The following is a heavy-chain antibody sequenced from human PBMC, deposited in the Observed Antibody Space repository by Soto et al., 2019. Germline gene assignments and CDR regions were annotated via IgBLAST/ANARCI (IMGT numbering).Heavy chain of an antibody. J-gene: IGHJ6*03. CDR3: ARGRNDFWSGKRKYYYYYMDV. CDR1: GGSISSSDFY. D-gene: IGHD3-3*01. Sequence: SETLSLTCTVSGGSISSSDFYWGWLRQTPGKGLEFIGRMYYSGTTYYNPSLKSRVTISVDTSKNQFSLKLSSVTAADTAVYYCARGRNDFWSGKRKYYYYYMDVWGQGTTVTVSS. V-gene: IGHV4-39*01. CDR2: MYYSGTT.